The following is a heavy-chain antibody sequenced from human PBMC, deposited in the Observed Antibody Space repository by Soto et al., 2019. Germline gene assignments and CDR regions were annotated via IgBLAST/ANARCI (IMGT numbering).Heavy chain of an antibody. CDR3: ARHSSYYDILTGGPLFHYYYGMDV. D-gene: IGHD3-9*01. J-gene: IGHJ6*02. V-gene: IGHV4-39*01. CDR2: IYYSGST. CDR1: GGSISSSSYY. Sequence: PSESLSLTCTVSGGSISSSSYYWGWIRQPPGKGLEWIGSIYYSGSTYYNPSLKSRVTISVDTSKNQFSLKLSSVTAADTAVYYCARHSSYYDILTGGPLFHYYYGMDVWGQGTTVTVSS.